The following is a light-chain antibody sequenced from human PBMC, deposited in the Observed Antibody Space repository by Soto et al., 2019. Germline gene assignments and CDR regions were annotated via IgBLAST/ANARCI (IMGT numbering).Light chain of an antibody. CDR2: AAS. CDR3: QQYNNWPWT. CDR1: QSISDT. Sequence: EIVMTQSPVTLSVSPGGRATLSCRASQSISDTLAWYQQKPGQAPGLLIHAASTRAPGFPARFSGSGSGTDFTLTISSLQSEDFALYYCQQYNNWPWTFGQGTKVDIK. V-gene: IGKV3-15*01. J-gene: IGKJ1*01.